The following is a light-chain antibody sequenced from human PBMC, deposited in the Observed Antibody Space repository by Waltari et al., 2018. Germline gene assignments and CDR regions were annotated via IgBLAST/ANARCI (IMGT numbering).Light chain of an antibody. Sequence: SYELTQPPSVSVAPGQTARITCDGDTIGRNNVHWYQPKPGQAPVLVVYDDGDRPSGIPERFSGSNSGNTAALTISRVDAGDEAEYYCQVWDSGSNHYVFGTVTKVTVL. CDR3: QVWDSGSNHYV. V-gene: IGLV3-21*02. CDR2: DDG. J-gene: IGLJ1*01. CDR1: TIGRNN.